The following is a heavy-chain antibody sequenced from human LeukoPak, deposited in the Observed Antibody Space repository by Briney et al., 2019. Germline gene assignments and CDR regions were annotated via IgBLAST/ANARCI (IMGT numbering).Heavy chain of an antibody. Sequence: ASMKVSCKVSGYTLTELSMHWVRQAPGKGLEWMGGFDPEDGETIYAQKFQGRVTMTEDTSTDTAYMELSSLRSEDTAVYYCATAPNWNDAPFDYWGQGTLVTVSS. CDR1: GYTLTELS. CDR2: FDPEDGET. V-gene: IGHV1-24*01. J-gene: IGHJ4*02. CDR3: ATAPNWNDAPFDY. D-gene: IGHD1-20*01.